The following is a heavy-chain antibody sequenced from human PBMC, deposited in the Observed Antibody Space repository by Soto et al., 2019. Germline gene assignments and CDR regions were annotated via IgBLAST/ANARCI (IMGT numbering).Heavy chain of an antibody. CDR3: ARLSNYGNGWSTFDY. D-gene: IGHD6-19*01. V-gene: IGHV4-61*01. CDR1: GVSIGSVSINNYH. Sequence: SETLSLTCTVSGVSIGSVSINNYHWIWIRQPPGKGLEWIGYIFYSGDTNSSPSLKSRVTISVDTSKNQFSLKLSSVTTADTAVYYCARLSNYGNGWSTFDYWGRGTLVTVS. J-gene: IGHJ4*02. CDR2: IFYSGDT.